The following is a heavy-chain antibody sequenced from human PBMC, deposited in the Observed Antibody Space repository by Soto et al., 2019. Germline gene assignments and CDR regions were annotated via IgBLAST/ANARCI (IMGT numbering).Heavy chain of an antibody. J-gene: IGHJ6*02. Sequence: SETLSLTCTVSGDSVTSVSDYWSWLRQPPGKGLEWIGYIYYSGSADYNPSLGSRVTISIDTSKNQFSLKLTSVTAADTDVYYCARGVGFGYYYYDMDLWGQGTTVTVSS. CDR3: ARGVGFGYYYYDMDL. CDR1: GDSVTSVSDY. V-gene: IGHV4-61*01. CDR2: IYYSGSA. D-gene: IGHD3-10*01.